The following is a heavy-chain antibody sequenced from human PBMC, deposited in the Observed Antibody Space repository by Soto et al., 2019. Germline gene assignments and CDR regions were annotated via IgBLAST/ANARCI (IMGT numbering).Heavy chain of an antibody. CDR1: GFTFTNYW. V-gene: IGHV3-7*01. Sequence: GGSLRLSCTASGFTFTNYWVSWLRQAPGKGLEWVANIKEDEIEKYYAASVKGRFTISRDNAKNSLYLQMNSLRAEDTAVCYCARDYYYDTSGSGWFFRYFDLWGRGTLVTVSS. CDR3: ARDYYYDTSGSGWFFRYFDL. D-gene: IGHD3-22*01. CDR2: IKEDEIEK. J-gene: IGHJ2*01.